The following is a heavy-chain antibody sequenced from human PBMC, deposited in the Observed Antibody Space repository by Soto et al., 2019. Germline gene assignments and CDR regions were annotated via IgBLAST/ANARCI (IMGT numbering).Heavy chain of an antibody. CDR3: TSGHSSSWYDY. J-gene: IGHJ4*02. CDR2: IIPILGIA. D-gene: IGHD6-13*01. Sequence: QVQLVQSGAEVKKPGSSVKVSCKASGGTFSSYTISRVRQAPGQGLEWMGRIIPILGIANYAQKFQGRVTITADKSTGTAYLELSSLRSEDTAVYYWTSGHSSSWYDYWGQGTLVTVSS. CDR1: GGTFSSYT. V-gene: IGHV1-69*02.